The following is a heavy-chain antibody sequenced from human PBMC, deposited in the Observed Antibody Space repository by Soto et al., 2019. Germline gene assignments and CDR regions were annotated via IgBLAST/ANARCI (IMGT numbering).Heavy chain of an antibody. Sequence: SQTLSLTCAICGERVSNNGATWNWIRQSPSRGLEWLGRAYYRSRWQYDYATSVRSRITINPDTSKNQISLQLTSVTPEDTAVYYCARDPPDFNSGFDSWGQGSLVTVSS. D-gene: IGHD1-26*01. CDR3: ARDPPDFNSGFDS. J-gene: IGHJ4*02. CDR1: GERVSNNGAT. CDR2: AYYRSRWQY. V-gene: IGHV6-1*01.